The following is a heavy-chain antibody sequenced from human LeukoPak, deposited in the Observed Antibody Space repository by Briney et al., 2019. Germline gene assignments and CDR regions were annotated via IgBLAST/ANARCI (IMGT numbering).Heavy chain of an antibody. Sequence: GRSLRLSCAASGFTFDDYAMHWVRQAPGKGLEWVSGISWNSGSIDYADSVKGRFTISRDNAKNSLYLQMDSLRAEDTALYYCAKDIRSGWYTFDYWGQGTLVTVSS. CDR2: ISWNSGSI. V-gene: IGHV3-9*01. CDR1: GFTFDDYA. CDR3: AKDIRSGWYTFDY. D-gene: IGHD6-19*01. J-gene: IGHJ4*02.